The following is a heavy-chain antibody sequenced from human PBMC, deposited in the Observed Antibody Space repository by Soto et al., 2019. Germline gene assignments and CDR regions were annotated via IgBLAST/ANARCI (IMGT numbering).Heavy chain of an antibody. CDR2: IYHSGSS. D-gene: IGHD6-19*01. CDR3: ANKLAGHRLYEYFQH. CDR1: GGSISTSNW. V-gene: IGHV4-4*02. J-gene: IGHJ1*01. Sequence: QVQLQESGPGLVKPSGTLSLTCAVSGGSISTSNWWSWVRKPPGKGLEWIGEIYHSGSSNYNPSLKSLVTISVDKSKNQFSLKLTSVTAADTAVYYCANKLAGHRLYEYFQHWGQGTLVTVSS.